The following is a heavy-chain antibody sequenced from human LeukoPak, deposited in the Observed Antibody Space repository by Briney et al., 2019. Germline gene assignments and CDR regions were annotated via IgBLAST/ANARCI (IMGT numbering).Heavy chain of an antibody. J-gene: IGHJ6*02. Sequence: SETLSLTCAVYGGSFSGYYWSWIRQPPGKGLEWIGEINHSGSTNYNPPLKSRVTISVDTSKNQFSLKLSSVTAADTAVYYCARSNNYGDYGYYYYYYGMDVWGQGTTVTVSS. D-gene: IGHD4-17*01. CDR2: INHSGST. CDR3: ARSNNYGDYGYYYYYYGMDV. CDR1: GGSFSGYY. V-gene: IGHV4-34*01.